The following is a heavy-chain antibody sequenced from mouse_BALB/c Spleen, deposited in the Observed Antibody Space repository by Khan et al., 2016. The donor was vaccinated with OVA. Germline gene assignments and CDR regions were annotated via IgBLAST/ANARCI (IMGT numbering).Heavy chain of an antibody. CDR3: ARGASYWYFDV. V-gene: IGHV9-1*02. CDR1: GYTFTNYG. CDR2: INTYTGEP. Sequence: QLQLVQSGPELKKPGETVKISCKASGYTFTNYGMNWVKQAPGKGLKWMGWINTYTGEPTYADDFKGRFAFSLETSASTAYLQINNLKNEDMATYFCARGASYWYFDVWGAGTTVIVSS. J-gene: IGHJ1*01.